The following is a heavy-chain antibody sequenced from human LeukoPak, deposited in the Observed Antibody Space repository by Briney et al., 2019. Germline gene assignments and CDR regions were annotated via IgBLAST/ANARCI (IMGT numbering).Heavy chain of an antibody. CDR1: GGSISSSSYY. J-gene: IGHJ6*02. CDR2: IYYSGST. CDR3: AGELLWFGSTSRGGAKYYYYGMDV. V-gene: IGHV4-39*01. Sequence: SETLSLTCTVSGGSISSSSYYWGWIRQPPGKGLEWIGCIYYSGSTYYNPSLKSRVTISVDTSKNQFSLKLSSVTAADTAVYYCAGELLWFGSTSRGGAKYYYYGMDVWGQGTTVTVSS. D-gene: IGHD3-10*01.